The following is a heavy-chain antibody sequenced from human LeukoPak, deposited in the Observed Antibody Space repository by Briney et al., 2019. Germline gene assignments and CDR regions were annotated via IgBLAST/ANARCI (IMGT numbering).Heavy chain of an antibody. CDR3: ARDVYSSGGSYNLFDY. Sequence: ASVKVSCKASGYTFTGYYMHWVRQAPGQGLERMGWINPNSGGTNYAQKFQGRVTMTTDTSINTAYMELSRLRSDDTAVYYCARDVYSSGGSYNLFDYWGQGTLVTVSS. D-gene: IGHD3-10*01. CDR1: GYTFTGYY. J-gene: IGHJ4*02. CDR2: INPNSGGT. V-gene: IGHV1-2*02.